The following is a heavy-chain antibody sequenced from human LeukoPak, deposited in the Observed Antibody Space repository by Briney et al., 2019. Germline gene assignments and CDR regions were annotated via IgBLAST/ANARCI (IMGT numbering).Heavy chain of an antibody. CDR2: IKQDGSEK. V-gene: IGHV3-7*01. Sequence: PGGSLRLSCAASGFTFSSYWMSWVRQAPGKGLEWVANIKQDGSEKYYVDSVKGRLTISRDNAKNSLYLQMNSLRAEDTAVYYCARDAPHIAAAGTEVSYYYYYMDVWGKGTTVTVSS. J-gene: IGHJ6*03. CDR3: ARDAPHIAAAGTEVSYYYYYMDV. D-gene: IGHD6-13*01. CDR1: GFTFSSYW.